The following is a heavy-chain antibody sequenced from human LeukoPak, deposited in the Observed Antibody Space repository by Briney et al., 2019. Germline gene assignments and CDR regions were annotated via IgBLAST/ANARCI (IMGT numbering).Heavy chain of an antibody. J-gene: IGHJ3*01. CDR3: TRYIGLST. CDR1: GFTFRDSA. V-gene: IGHV3-23*01. CDR2: ISFSGDNT. Sequence: GGSLRLSCEASGFTFRDSAMSWVRQAPGKGLEWVSLISFSGDNTYYTGSVKGRFTICRDSSKDTLYLQMNSLIAEDTAIYYCTRYIGLSTWGLGTMVTVSS. D-gene: IGHD5-12*01.